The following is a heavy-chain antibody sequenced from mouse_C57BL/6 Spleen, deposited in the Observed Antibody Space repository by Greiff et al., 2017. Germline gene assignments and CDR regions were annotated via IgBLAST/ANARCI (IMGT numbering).Heavy chain of an antibody. V-gene: IGHV1-74*01. CDR1: GYTFTSYW. J-gene: IGHJ4*01. D-gene: IGHD5-1-1*01. CDR3: AIGKYRKDAMDY. CDR2: IHPSDSDT. Sequence: QVQLKQPGAELVKPGASVKVSCKASGYTFTSYWMHWVKQRPGQGLEWIGRIHPSDSDTNYNQKFKGKATLTVDKSSSTAYMQLSSLTSEDSAVYYCAIGKYRKDAMDYWGQGTSVTVSS.